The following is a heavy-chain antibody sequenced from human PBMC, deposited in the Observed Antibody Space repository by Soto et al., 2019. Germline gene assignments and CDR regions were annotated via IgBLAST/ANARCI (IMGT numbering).Heavy chain of an antibody. V-gene: IGHV4-39*01. Sequence: QLQLQESGPGLVKPSETLSLTCTVSGGSISSNNYYWGWIRQPPGKGLEWIGTIYYSGSTYYNPSLKLRFTISVDTSKNQFSLKLSSVTAADTAVYYCARRGSSSWYGYWGQGTLVTVSS. D-gene: IGHD6-13*01. CDR1: GGSISSNNYY. CDR3: ARRGSSSWYGY. CDR2: IYYSGST. J-gene: IGHJ4*02.